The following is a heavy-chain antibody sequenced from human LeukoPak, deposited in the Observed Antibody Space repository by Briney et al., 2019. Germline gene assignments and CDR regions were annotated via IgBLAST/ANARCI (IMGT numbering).Heavy chain of an antibody. CDR2: IYHSGST. D-gene: IGHD4-17*01. CDR1: GYSISSGYY. CDR3: ARDNGDSYYYYYYMDV. Sequence: SETLSLTCTVSGYSISSGYYWGWIRQPPGKGLEWIGSIYHSGSTYYNPSLKSRVTMSVDTSKNQFSLKLSSVTAADTAVYYCARDNGDSYYYYYYMDVWGKGTTVTVSS. J-gene: IGHJ6*03. V-gene: IGHV4-38-2*02.